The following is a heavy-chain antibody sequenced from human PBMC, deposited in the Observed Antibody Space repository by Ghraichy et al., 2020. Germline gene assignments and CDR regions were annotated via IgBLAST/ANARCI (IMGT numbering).Heavy chain of an antibody. CDR1: EFTFGVYA. Sequence: GSLKLSCTASEFTFGVYAMAWFRQTPGKGLEWIGLIRSKADGGTTAYAASVKGRFTISRDDSKSISYLQMNSLETEDTAMYYCTSDRPIDYWGQGTLVTVSS. J-gene: IGHJ4*02. CDR2: IRSKADGGTT. V-gene: IGHV3-49*03. CDR3: TSDRPIDY.